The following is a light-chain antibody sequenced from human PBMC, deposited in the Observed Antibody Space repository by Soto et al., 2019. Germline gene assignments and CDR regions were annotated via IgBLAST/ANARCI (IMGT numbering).Light chain of an antibody. CDR3: QQSYSTPXX. CDR2: AAS. CDR1: QSXSSY. V-gene: IGKV1-39*01. J-gene: IGKJ1*01. Sequence: DIQMTQSPSSLSASVGDRVTITCRASQSXSSYLNWYQQKPGKAPKLLIYAASSLQSGVPSRFSGSGSGTDFTLTISSLQPEDFATYXXQQSYSTPXXXGXGTKVEIK.